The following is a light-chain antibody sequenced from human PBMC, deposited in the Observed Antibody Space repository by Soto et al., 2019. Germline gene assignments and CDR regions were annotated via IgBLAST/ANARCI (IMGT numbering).Light chain of an antibody. J-gene: IGLJ1*01. Sequence: QSVLTQPASVSGSPGQSIALSCTGTSSDVGGYDYVSWYQQHPDKAPKLMIYEVTKRPSGVSNRVSGSKSGNTASLTISGHQPEDEADYYCSSHASGNTRVFGSGTKLTVL. V-gene: IGLV2-14*01. CDR2: EVT. CDR1: SSDVGGYDY. CDR3: SSHASGNTRV.